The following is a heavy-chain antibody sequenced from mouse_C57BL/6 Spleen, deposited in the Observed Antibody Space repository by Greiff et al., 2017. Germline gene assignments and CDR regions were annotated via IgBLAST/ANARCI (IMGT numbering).Heavy chain of an antibody. D-gene: IGHD1-1*01. CDR3: ARSHITTAGYFDV. Sequence: VHLVESGAELVKPGASVKISCKASGYAFSSYWMNWVKQRPGKGLEWIGQIYPGDGDTNYNGKFKGKATLTADKSSSTAYMQLSSLTSEDSAVYFCARSHITTAGYFDVWGTVTTVTVSS. CDR2: IYPGDGDT. CDR1: GYAFSSYW. V-gene: IGHV1-80*01. J-gene: IGHJ1*03.